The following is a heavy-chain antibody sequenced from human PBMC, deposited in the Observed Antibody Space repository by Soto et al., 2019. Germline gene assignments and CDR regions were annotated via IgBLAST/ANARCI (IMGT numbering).Heavy chain of an antibody. J-gene: IGHJ6*03. CDR1: GYTFTNHG. Sequence: QVELVQSGVEVKKPGASVKVSCKASGYTFTNHGLSWVRQAPGQGLEWMGWISASNGDTNYPQKFLGRVTVTTDTSTSTGYMELRSLKSEDTAVYYCSRMVRGSKIDYYYYMDVWGKGTTVTVSS. CDR2: ISASNGDT. D-gene: IGHD3-10*01. V-gene: IGHV1-18*04. CDR3: SRMVRGSKIDYYYYMDV.